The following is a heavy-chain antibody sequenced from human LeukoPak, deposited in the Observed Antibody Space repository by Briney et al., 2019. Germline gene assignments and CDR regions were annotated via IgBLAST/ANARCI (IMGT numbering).Heavy chain of an antibody. V-gene: IGHV3-30*18. CDR3: AKFFTGEYVRAFDI. D-gene: IGHD3-10*02. J-gene: IGHJ3*02. Sequence: GGSLRLSCAASGFTFSSYGMHWVRQAPGKGLEWVAVISYDGSNKYYADSVKGRFTNSRDNSKNTLYLQMNSLRAEDTAVYYCAKFFTGEYVRAFDIWGQGTMVTVSS. CDR2: ISYDGSNK. CDR1: GFTFSSYG.